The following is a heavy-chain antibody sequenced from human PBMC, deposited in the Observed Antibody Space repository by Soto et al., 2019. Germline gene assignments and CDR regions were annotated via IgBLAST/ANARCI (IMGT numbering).Heavy chain of an antibody. Sequence: QVQLQESGPGLVKPSQTLSLTCTVSGGSISSGGYYWSWIRQHPGKGLEWIGYIYYSGSTYYNPSPKSRVNISVDTSKNPFALKLSSVTGADTAVDYCGRGGGYSSSSRYFDYWGQGTLVTVSS. CDR2: IYYSGST. J-gene: IGHJ4*02. D-gene: IGHD6-6*01. CDR3: GRGGGYSSSSRYFDY. CDR1: GGSISSGGYY. V-gene: IGHV4-31*03.